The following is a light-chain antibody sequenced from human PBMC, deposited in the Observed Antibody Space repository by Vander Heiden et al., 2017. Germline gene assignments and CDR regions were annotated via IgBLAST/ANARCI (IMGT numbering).Light chain of an antibody. J-gene: IGKJ2*01. V-gene: IGKV4-1*01. CDR3: QQEDSSPRT. CDR1: QSVLYSSNNKNY. Sequence: DIVMTQSPDSLAVSLGERATINCKSSQSVLYSSNNKNYLVWYQQKPGQPPKLLIYWASIRESGVPDRFSGSGSGTDFTLTISNLQAEDVAVYYCQQEDSSPRTFGQGTKMEIK. CDR2: WAS.